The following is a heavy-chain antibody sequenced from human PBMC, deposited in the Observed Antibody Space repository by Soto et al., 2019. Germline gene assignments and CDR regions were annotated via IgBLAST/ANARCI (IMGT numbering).Heavy chain of an antibody. V-gene: IGHV3-9*01. CDR2: ISWNSGSI. J-gene: IGHJ1*01. Sequence: GGSLRLSCAASGFTFNDYAMHWVRQAPGKGLEWVSGISWNSGSIGYADSVKGRFTISRDNAKNSLYLQMNSLRTEDTALYYCAKDIRPLDCDGGDCYYRSFQHWGQGTLVTVSS. CDR3: AKDIRPLDCDGGDCYYRSFQH. CDR1: GFTFNDYA. D-gene: IGHD2-21*02.